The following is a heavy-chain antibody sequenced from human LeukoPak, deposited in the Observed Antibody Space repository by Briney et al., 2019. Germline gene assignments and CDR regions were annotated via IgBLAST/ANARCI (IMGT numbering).Heavy chain of an antibody. D-gene: IGHD3-10*01. V-gene: IGHV3-20*04. CDR3: ARRDYYGSGSPDF. CDR1: GFTFHDYD. Sequence: GGSLRLTCAASGFTFHDYDMSWVRQSPGKGLEWVSGINWNGDRTGYADSVKGRFTISRDNAKKSLYLQMNSLRAEDTALYYCARRDYYGSGSPDFWGQGTLVTVSS. J-gene: IGHJ4*02. CDR2: INWNGDRT.